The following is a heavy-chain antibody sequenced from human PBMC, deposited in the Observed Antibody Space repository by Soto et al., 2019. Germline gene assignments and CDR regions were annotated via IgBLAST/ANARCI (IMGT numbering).Heavy chain of an antibody. D-gene: IGHD5-18*01. J-gene: IGHJ4*02. CDR3: ARPRGYSYYRFDY. Sequence: ASVKVSCKASGYTFINYYMHCVLQALGQWHEWMGVINPSDGSTQYAQKFQGRVTVARDTSTNTVYMDLSSLRSDDTSVYYCARPRGYSYYRFDYWGQGTLVTVSS. CDR2: INPSDGST. CDR1: GYTFINYY. V-gene: IGHV1-46*01.